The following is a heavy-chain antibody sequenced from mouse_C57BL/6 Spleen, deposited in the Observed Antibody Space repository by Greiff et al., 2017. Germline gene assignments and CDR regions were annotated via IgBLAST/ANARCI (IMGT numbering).Heavy chain of an antibody. CDR3: ARDGEGLRPWFAY. J-gene: IGHJ3*01. D-gene: IGHD2-4*01. V-gene: IGHV5-4*01. Sequence: EVKLQESGGGLVKPGGSLKLSCAASGFTFSSYAMSWVRQTPEKRLEWVATISDGGSYTYYPDNVKGRFTISRDNAKNNLYLQMSHLKSEDTAMYYCARDGEGLRPWFAYWGQGTLVTVSA. CDR1: GFTFSSYA. CDR2: ISDGGSYT.